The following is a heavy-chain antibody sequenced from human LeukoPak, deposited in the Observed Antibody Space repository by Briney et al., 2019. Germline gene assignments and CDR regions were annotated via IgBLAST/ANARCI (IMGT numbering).Heavy chain of an antibody. Sequence: PSETLSLTCTVSGVSSSSSYWSWNRQPPGKGLEWIGYIFYTGDSNHNPSFKSRVSISLDTSKDQISLKLSSVTAADTAVYYCARHRFASPLDSWGQGTLVTVSS. CDR2: IFYTGDS. CDR3: ARHRFASPLDS. V-gene: IGHV4-59*08. J-gene: IGHJ4*02. CDR1: GVSSSSSY. D-gene: IGHD2-21*01.